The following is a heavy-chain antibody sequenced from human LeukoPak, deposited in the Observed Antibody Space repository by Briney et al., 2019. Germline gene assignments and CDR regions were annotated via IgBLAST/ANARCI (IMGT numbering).Heavy chain of an antibody. CDR2: ISGSGDST. CDR3: ATDSPSKNIAAATT. J-gene: IGHJ4*02. D-gene: IGHD6-13*01. V-gene: IGHV3-23*01. Sequence: GGSLRLSCAASGFTFSSFALSWVRQAPGKGLEWVSSISGSGDSTYYMESVKGRFTISRDNSENTLYLQMNSLRADDTAVYYCATDSPSKNIAAATTWGQGTLVTVSS. CDR1: GFTFSSFA.